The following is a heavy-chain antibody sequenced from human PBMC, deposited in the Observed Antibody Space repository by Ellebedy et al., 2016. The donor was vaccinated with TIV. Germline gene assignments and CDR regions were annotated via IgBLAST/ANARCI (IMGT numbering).Heavy chain of an antibody. CDR2: IYYSGSA. Sequence: ESLKISCTVSGGSITSGDYFYSWIRQPPGKGLEWIGYIYYSGSANYNPSLKSRVTISVDTSKNQFSLKLSSVTAADTALYYCARVIRRYYFDYWGQGTLVTVSS. J-gene: IGHJ4*02. V-gene: IGHV4-61*08. CDR1: GGSITSGDYF. D-gene: IGHD2-21*01. CDR3: ARVIRRYYFDY.